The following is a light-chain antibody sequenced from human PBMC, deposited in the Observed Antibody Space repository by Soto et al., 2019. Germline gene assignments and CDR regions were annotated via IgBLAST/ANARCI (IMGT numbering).Light chain of an antibody. CDR3: QQYDTSPRT. Sequence: ETVMTQSPVTLSVSPGERVTLSCGASQTVSNNLAWYQQKPGQAPRLLIYGASSRATGVPARFSGSGSGTEFTLTISRLEAEDFAVYYCQQYDTSPRTFGQGTKVDIK. CDR2: GAS. CDR1: QTVSNN. J-gene: IGKJ2*01. V-gene: IGKV3-15*01.